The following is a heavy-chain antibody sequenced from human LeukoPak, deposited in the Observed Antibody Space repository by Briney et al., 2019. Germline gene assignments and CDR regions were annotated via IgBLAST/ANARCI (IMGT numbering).Heavy chain of an antibody. Sequence: SETLSLTCTVSGGSISSYYWSWIRQPPGKGLEWIGYIYYSGSTYYNPSLKSRVTISVDTSKNQFSLKLSSVTAADTAVYYCASSPPYYYYMDVWGKGTTVTVSS. CDR2: IYYSGST. V-gene: IGHV4-59*01. J-gene: IGHJ6*03. CDR3: ASSPPYYYYMDV. CDR1: GGSISSYY.